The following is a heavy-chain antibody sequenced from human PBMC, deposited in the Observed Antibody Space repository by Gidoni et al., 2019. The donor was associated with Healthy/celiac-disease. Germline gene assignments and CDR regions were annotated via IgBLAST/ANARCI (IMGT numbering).Heavy chain of an antibody. J-gene: IGHJ4*02. D-gene: IGHD3-3*01. Sequence: QVTLRESGPALVKPTQTLTLTCTFSGLSLSTSGMCVSWLRQPPGKDLEWLALIAWDDDNYYSTSLKTRLTISKDTSKNQVVLTMTNMDPVDTATYYCARATNYDFWSGPDYWGQGTLVTVSS. V-gene: IGHV2-70*01. CDR1: GLSLSTSGMC. CDR2: IAWDDDN. CDR3: ARATNYDFWSGPDY.